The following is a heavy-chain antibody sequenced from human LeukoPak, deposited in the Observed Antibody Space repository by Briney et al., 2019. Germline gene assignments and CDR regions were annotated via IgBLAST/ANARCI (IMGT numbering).Heavy chain of an antibody. Sequence: PSETLSLTCAVYGGSFSGYYWSWIRQPPGKGLEWIGEINHSGSTNYNPSLKSRVTISVDTSKNQFSLKLNSMTAADTAVYYCAREVPWVWNFDLWGRGTLVTVSS. D-gene: IGHD1-26*01. J-gene: IGHJ2*01. CDR1: GGSFSGYY. CDR3: AREVPWVWNFDL. V-gene: IGHV4-34*01. CDR2: INHSGST.